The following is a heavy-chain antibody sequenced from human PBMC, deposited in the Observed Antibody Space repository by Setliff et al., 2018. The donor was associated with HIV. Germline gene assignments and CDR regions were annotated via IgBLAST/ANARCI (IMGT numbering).Heavy chain of an antibody. CDR1: GGSISSYY. J-gene: IGHJ4*02. D-gene: IGHD3-22*01. CDR3: ARHDSGGYYSLDY. Sequence: PSETLSLTCTVSGGSISSYYWSWIRQPAGKGLEWIGHIYISGSTYYNPSLKSRVTISVDTSKNQFSLKLSSVTAADTAVYYCARHDSGGYYSLDYWGQGTLVTVSS. V-gene: IGHV4-4*08. CDR2: IYISGST.